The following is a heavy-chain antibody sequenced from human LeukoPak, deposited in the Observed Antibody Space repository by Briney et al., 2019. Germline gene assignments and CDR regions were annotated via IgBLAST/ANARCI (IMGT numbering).Heavy chain of an antibody. CDR1: GGSISSSNW. CDR3: ARDRRMTLFGAVMRWFDP. J-gene: IGHJ5*02. Sequence: KPSGTLSLTCAVSGGSISSSNWWSWVRQPPGKGLEWIGEIYHSGSTNYNPSLKSRVTISVDKSKNQFSLKLSSVTAADTAVYYCARDRRMTLFGAVMRWFDPWGQGALVTVSS. V-gene: IGHV4-4*02. D-gene: IGHD3-3*01. CDR2: IYHSGST.